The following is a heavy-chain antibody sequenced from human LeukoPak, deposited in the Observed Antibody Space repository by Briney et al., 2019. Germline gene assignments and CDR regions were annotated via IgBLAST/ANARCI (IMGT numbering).Heavy chain of an antibody. CDR1: GFTFSSYG. CDR3: AKDHLPHYDSGGGAFDI. CDR2: ISGSGGST. V-gene: IGHV3-23*01. Sequence: PGGTLRLSCAASGFTFSSYGMSWVRQAPGKGLEWVSAISGSGGSTYYADSVKGRFTISRDNSKNTLYLQMNSLRAEDTAVYYCAKDHLPHYDSGGGAFDIWGQGTMVTVSS. D-gene: IGHD3-22*01. J-gene: IGHJ3*02.